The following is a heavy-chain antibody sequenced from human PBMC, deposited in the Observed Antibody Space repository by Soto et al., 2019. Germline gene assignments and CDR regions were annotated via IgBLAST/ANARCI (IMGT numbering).Heavy chain of an antibody. J-gene: IGHJ4*02. V-gene: IGHV3-7*03. Sequence: GGSLRLSCVTSGFTFSSHWMSWVRQAPGKGLEWVANIKQDGSQKNYVGSVRGRFTISRDNAKNSLYLQMNTLGPEDTALYDCAAQGPIWLPHGWGQGTLVTVSS. CDR3: AAQGPIWLPHG. D-gene: IGHD3-9*01. CDR1: GFTFSSHW. CDR2: IKQDGSQK.